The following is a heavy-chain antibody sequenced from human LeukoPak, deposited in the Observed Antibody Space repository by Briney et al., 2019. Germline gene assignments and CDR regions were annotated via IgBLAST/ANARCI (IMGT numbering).Heavy chain of an antibody. CDR2: IYPGDSDT. J-gene: IGHJ5*02. V-gene: IGHV5-51*01. Sequence: GESLKISCKGSGYSFTSYWIGWVRQMPGRGLEWMGIIYPGDSDTRYSPSFQGQVTISADKSISTAYLQWSSLKASDTAMYYCARSWITGSTIVTWSDPWGKGPLVPVSS. CDR1: GYSFTSYW. D-gene: IGHD3-10*01. CDR3: ARSWITGSTIVTWSDP.